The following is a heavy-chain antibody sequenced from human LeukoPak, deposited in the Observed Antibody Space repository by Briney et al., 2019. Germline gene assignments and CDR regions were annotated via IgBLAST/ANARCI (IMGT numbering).Heavy chain of an antibody. J-gene: IGHJ5*02. CDR3: AKGSSGYFADL. Sequence: GGSLRLSCAASGFTFSSYSMNWVRQAPGKGLEWASAISNDGGGTQYADFVEGRFTISRDNSKNTLFLQMSSLRAEDTALYYCAKGSSGYFADLWGQGTLVTVSS. CDR2: ISNDGGGT. V-gene: IGHV3-23*01. D-gene: IGHD3-22*01. CDR1: GFTFSSYS.